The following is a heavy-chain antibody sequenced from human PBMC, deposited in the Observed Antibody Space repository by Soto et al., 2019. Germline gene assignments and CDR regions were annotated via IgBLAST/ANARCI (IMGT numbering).Heavy chain of an antibody. CDR2: IYYNGNT. J-gene: IGHJ5*02. D-gene: IGHD2-15*01. CDR1: GGSISSGGNY. CDR3: ARCSLVVIPVPGFDP. Sequence: SETLSLTCTVSGGSISSGGNYWSWLRQHQGRGREWSGFIYYNGNTYYNPSLKSRVTISVDTSKNQFSLNVRTVTAADTAVYYCARCSLVVIPVPGFDPWGRGTLVTVSS. V-gene: IGHV4-31*03.